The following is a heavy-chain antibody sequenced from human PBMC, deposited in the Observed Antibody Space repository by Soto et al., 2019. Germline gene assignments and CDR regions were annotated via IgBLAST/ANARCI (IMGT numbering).Heavy chain of an antibody. CDR3: ARAWRPTQVFWFDP. D-gene: IGHD3-3*01. J-gene: IGHJ5*02. V-gene: IGHV3-33*01. CDR2: IWYDGSNK. Sequence: VAVIWYDGSNKYYADSVKGRFTISRDNSKNTLYLQMNSLRAEDTAVYYCARAWRPTQVFWFDPWGQGTLVTVSS.